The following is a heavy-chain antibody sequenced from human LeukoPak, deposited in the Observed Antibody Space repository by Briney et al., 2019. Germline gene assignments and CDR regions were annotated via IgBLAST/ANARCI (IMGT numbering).Heavy chain of an antibody. CDR1: GFTFSSYS. D-gene: IGHD3-9*01. CDR3: ARDHDWAFDS. CDR2: IRSTDTI. V-gene: IGHV3-48*01. Sequence: GGSPRLSCAASGFTFSSYSMNWVRQAPGKGLEWVSYIRSTDTIYYEESVKGRFTISRDNAKNSLYLQMNSLRVEDTAVYYCARDHDWAFDSWGQGILVTVSS. J-gene: IGHJ4*02.